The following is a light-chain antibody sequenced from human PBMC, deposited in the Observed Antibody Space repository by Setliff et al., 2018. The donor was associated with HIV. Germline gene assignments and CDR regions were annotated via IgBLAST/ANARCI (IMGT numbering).Light chain of an antibody. CDR2: DVS. V-gene: IGLV2-11*01. CDR3: CSFADSYTSLYV. CDR1: SSDVGGYNY. J-gene: IGLJ1*01. Sequence: QSALTQPRSVSGSPGQSVTISCTGTSSDVGGYNYVSWYQEHPGKAPKLMIFDVSKRPSGVPDRFSGSKSGNTASLTISGLQAEDEADYYCCSFADSYTSLYVFGTGTKGTVL.